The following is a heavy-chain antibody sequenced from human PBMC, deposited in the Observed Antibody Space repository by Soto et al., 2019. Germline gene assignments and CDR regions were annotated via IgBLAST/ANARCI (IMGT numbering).Heavy chain of an antibody. V-gene: IGHV1-3*01. D-gene: IGHD1-26*01. CDR3: ARVYSGSDAFDI. Sequence: ASVKVSCKASGYTFTSYAMHWVRQAPGQRLEWMGWINAGNGNTKYSQKFQGRVTITRDTSASTAYMELSSLRSEDTAVYYCARVYSGSDAFDIWGQGTMVTVSS. J-gene: IGHJ3*02. CDR2: INAGNGNT. CDR1: GYTFTSYA.